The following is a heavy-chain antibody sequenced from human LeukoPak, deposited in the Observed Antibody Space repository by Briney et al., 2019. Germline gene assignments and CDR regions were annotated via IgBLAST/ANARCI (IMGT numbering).Heavy chain of an antibody. CDR3: AKDNGDYGAYFYYYIDV. Sequence: PGGSLRLSCAASGFTFSSYAIIWVRQAPGKGLEWVSGISGSGASTFYADSVKGRFTVSRDNSKNSLFLQMNSLRADDTAVYYCAKDNGDYGAYFYYYIDVWGKGTTVTVSS. CDR1: GFTFSSYA. CDR2: ISGSGAST. V-gene: IGHV3-23*01. D-gene: IGHD4-17*01. J-gene: IGHJ6*03.